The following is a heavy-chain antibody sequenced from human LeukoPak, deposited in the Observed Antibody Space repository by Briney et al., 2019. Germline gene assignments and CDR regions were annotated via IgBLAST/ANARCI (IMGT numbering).Heavy chain of an antibody. J-gene: IGHJ5*02. CDR3: ARLLASMVRGVLFGFDP. D-gene: IGHD3-10*01. Sequence: HGESLKISCKGSGYRFTSYWIGWVRQVPGKGLEWRGIIYPGDSDTRYSPSFQGQVTISADKSISTAYLQWSSLKASDTAMYYCARLLASMVRGVLFGFDPWGQGTLVTGSP. CDR2: IYPGDSDT. CDR1: GYRFTSYW. V-gene: IGHV5-51*01.